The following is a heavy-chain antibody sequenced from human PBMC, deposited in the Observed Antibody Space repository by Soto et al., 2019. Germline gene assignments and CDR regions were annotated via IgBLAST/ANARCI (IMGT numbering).Heavy chain of an antibody. CDR2: ISSTGLYT. CDR1: GFSFTTYG. D-gene: IGHD3-22*01. J-gene: IGHJ5*02. CDR3: TKSWLFEKNWFDP. V-gene: IGHV3-23*01. Sequence: VGSLRLSCAASGFSFTTYGMSWVRQAPGKGLEWVSDISSTGLYTYLADSVKGRFTISRDNSKNTLYLQMNSLRVDDTAVYFCTKSWLFEKNWFDPWGQGTLVTVSS.